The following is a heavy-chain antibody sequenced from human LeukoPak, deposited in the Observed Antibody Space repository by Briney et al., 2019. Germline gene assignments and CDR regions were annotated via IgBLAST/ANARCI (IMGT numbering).Heavy chain of an antibody. CDR2: ITITGSYI. CDR1: GFTFSSYS. V-gene: IGHV3-21*04. Sequence: GSLRLSCAASGFTFSSYSMNWVRQAPGKGLEWVASITITGSYIYYADSVQGRFTISRDTSKNTVFLQMNSLRAEDTAIYYCAKGAYDYIEMGYFDSWGQGSLVTVSS. J-gene: IGHJ4*02. CDR3: AKGAYDYIEMGYFDS. D-gene: IGHD5-12*01.